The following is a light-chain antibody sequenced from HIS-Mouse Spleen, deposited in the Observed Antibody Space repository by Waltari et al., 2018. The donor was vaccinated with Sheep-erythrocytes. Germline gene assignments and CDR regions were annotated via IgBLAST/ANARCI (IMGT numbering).Light chain of an antibody. Sequence: SYELTQPPSVSVSPGQTASITCSGDKLGDKYHGWYQQKPGQSPVLVIYQDSKRPSGIPERFSGSNSGNTATLTISGTQAMDEADYYCQAWDSSTAVVFGGGTKLTVL. V-gene: IGLV3-1*01. CDR2: QDS. J-gene: IGLJ2*01. CDR1: KLGDKY. CDR3: QAWDSSTAVV.